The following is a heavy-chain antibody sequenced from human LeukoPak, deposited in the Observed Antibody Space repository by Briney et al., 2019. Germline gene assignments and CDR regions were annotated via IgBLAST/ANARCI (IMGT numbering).Heavy chain of an antibody. CDR3: ARDQTPFY. D-gene: IGHD2-15*01. CDR1: GGSISSYY. J-gene: IGHJ4*02. V-gene: IGHV4-59*01. CDR2: IFYSGST. Sequence: SETLSLTCTVSGGSISSYYWNWIRQPPGKGLEWIGYIFYSGSTNYNPSLKSRVTISLDTSKNQFSLKLSSVTAADTAVYYCARDQTPFYWGQGSLVTVSS.